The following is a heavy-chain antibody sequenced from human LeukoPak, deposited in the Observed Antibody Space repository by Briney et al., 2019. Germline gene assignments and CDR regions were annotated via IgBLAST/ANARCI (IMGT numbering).Heavy chain of an antibody. CDR3: ARVGRRRADLAAAGTMDV. D-gene: IGHD6-13*01. CDR1: GGSISSGSYY. V-gene: IGHV4-61*02. CDR2: IYTSGST. J-gene: IGHJ6*03. Sequence: SETLSLTCTVSGGSISSGSYYWGWIRQHPGKGLEWIGRIYTSGSTNYNPSLKSRVTISVDTSKNQFSLKLSSVTAADTAVYYCARVGRRRADLAAAGTMDVWGKGTTVTVSS.